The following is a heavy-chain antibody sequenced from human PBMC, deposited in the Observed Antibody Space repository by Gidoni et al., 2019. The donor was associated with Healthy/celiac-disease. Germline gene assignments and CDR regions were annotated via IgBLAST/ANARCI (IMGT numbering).Heavy chain of an antibody. Sequence: QVQLVQSGAEVKKPGASVKVSCKASGYTFTSYDINWVRQATGQGLEWMGWMNPNSGNTGYAQKFQGRVTMTRNNSISTAYMELSSLRSEDTAVYYCARDPSGSYYYWFDPWGQGTLVTVSS. CDR2: MNPNSGNT. J-gene: IGHJ5*02. D-gene: IGHD3-10*01. CDR3: ARDPSGSYYYWFDP. V-gene: IGHV1-8*01. CDR1: GYTFTSYD.